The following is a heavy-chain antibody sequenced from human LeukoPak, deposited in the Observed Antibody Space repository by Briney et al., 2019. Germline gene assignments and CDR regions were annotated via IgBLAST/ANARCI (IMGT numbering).Heavy chain of an antibody. D-gene: IGHD3-10*01. CDR1: GYTFTSYD. V-gene: IGHV1-8*01. Sequence: ASVKVSCKASGYTFTSYDINWVRQATGQGLEWMGWMNPNSGNTGYAQKFQGRVTMTRNTSISTAYMELSSLRSEDTAVYYCARGLSTYYYGSDDAFDIWGQGTMVTVSS. CDR3: ARGLSTYYYGSDDAFDI. J-gene: IGHJ3*02. CDR2: MNPNSGNT.